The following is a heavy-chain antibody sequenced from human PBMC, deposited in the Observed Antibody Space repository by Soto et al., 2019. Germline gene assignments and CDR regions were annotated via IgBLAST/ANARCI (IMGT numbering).Heavy chain of an antibody. D-gene: IGHD4-17*01. V-gene: IGHV4-4*02. CDR2: IYHSGST. CDR1: GASISSNNW. Sequence: QVQLQESGPGLVKPSGTLSLTCAVSGASISSNNWWSWVRQPPGKGLEWVGEIYHSGSTNYNLSLKSRVTISIDKPNNQFSLKLSSVTAGDTAVYYCARSTVTEDYWGQGTLVTVSS. J-gene: IGHJ4*02. CDR3: ARSTVTEDY.